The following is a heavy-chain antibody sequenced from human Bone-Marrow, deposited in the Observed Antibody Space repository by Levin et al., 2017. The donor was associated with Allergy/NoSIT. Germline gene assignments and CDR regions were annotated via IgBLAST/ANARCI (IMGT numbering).Heavy chain of an antibody. D-gene: IGHD5-24*01. Sequence: SCAASGFTFSSYGMHWVRQAPGKGLEWVAVISYDGSNKYYADSVKGRFTISRDNSKNTLYLQMNSLRAEDTAVYYCAKSSGYNDAFDIWGQGTMVTVSS. J-gene: IGHJ3*02. CDR3: AKSSGYNDAFDI. CDR2: ISYDGSNK. CDR1: GFTFSSYG. V-gene: IGHV3-30*18.